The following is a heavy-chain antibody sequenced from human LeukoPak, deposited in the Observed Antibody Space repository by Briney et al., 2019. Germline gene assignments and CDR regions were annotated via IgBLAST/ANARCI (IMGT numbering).Heavy chain of an antibody. CDR1: GFTFSNYR. V-gene: IGHV3-7*01. CDR3: ARDEENGASGY. J-gene: IGHJ4*02. Sequence: GGSLRLSCEASGFTFSNYRMSWVRQAPGKGLEWVANIKQDGSEKYYVDSVKGRFTISRDNAKNSLYLQMNSLRAEDTAVYYCARDEENGASGYWGQGTLVTVSS. D-gene: IGHD4-17*01. CDR2: IKQDGSEK.